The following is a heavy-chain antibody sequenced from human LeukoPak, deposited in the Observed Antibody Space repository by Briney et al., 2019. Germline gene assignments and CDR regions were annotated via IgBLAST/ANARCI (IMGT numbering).Heavy chain of an antibody. J-gene: IGHJ5*02. V-gene: IGHV4-34*01. D-gene: IGHD6-25*01. Sequence: PSETLSLTCAVYGGSFSGYYWSWIRQPPGKGLEWIGEINHSGSTNYNPSLKSRVTISVDTSKNQFSLKLSSVTAADTAVYYCARGRYGQRRALRHWFDPWGQGTLVTVSS. CDR1: GGSFSGYY. CDR2: INHSGST. CDR3: ARGRYGQRRALRHWFDP.